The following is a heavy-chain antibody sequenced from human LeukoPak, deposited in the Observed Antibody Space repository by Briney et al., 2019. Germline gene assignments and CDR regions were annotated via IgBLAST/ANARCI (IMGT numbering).Heavy chain of an antibody. CDR3: ARASTTFDD. CDR2: IYYSGST. CDR1: GGSISSYY. Sequence: NPSETLSLTCTVSGGSISSYYWSWIRQPPGKGLEWIGYIYYSGSTNYNPSLKSRVTISVDTSKNQFSLKLNSVTAADTAVYFCARASTTFDDWGQGTLVTVSS. V-gene: IGHV4-59*01. J-gene: IGHJ4*02. D-gene: IGHD2-2*01.